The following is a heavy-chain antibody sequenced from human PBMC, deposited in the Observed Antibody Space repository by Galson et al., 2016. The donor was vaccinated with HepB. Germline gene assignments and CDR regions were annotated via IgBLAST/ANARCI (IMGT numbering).Heavy chain of an antibody. D-gene: IGHD3-22*01. V-gene: IGHV3-23*01. CDR1: GFAFSTYA. Sequence: SLRLSCAASGFAFSTYALTWVHQAPGKGLEWVSAISDGGVATYYADSVKGRFTISRDNSKNTLYLQMNSLRVEDTAVYYCARNDSSAYLGLSWFDPWGPGTLVTVSS. CDR3: ARNDSSAYLGLSWFDP. CDR2: ISDGGVAT. J-gene: IGHJ5*02.